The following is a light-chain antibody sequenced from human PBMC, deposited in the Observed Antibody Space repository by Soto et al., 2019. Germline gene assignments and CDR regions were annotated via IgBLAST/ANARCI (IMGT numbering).Light chain of an antibody. J-gene: IGLJ1*01. CDR3: CSYAGRFYV. CDR2: DVS. Sequence: LTQPRSVSGSPGQSVTISCTGTSSDVGGYNYVSWYQQHPGKAPKLMIYDVSKRPSGVPDRFSGSKSGNTASLTISGLQAEDEADYYCCSYAGRFYVFGTGTKVTVL. CDR1: SSDVGGYNY. V-gene: IGLV2-11*01.